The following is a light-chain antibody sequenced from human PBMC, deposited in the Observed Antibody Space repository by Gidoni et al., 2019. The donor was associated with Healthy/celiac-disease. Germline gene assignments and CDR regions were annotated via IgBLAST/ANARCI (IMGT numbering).Light chain of an antibody. CDR2: WAS. Sequence: DIVMTQSPDSLAVSLGERATINCKSSQSVLYISNNKNYLAWYKQKPGQPPKLLIYWASTRESGVPDRFSGSGSGTDFTLTISSLQAEDVAVYYCQQYYSTPFTLGPGTKVDIK. J-gene: IGKJ3*01. V-gene: IGKV4-1*01. CDR1: QSVLYISNNKNY. CDR3: QQYYSTPFT.